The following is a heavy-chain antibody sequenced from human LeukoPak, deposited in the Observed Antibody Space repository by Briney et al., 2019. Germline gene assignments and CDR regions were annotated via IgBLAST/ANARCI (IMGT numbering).Heavy chain of an antibody. Sequence: GGSLRLSCAASGFTFSSYAMRWVRKAPGKGLEWVAVISYDGSNKYYADSVKGRFTISRDNSKNTLYLQMNSLRAEDTAVYYCARGGSSAAYYYYGMDVWGQGTTVTVSS. V-gene: IGHV3-30*04. D-gene: IGHD6-6*01. CDR3: ARGGSSAAYYYYGMDV. CDR1: GFTFSSYA. CDR2: ISYDGSNK. J-gene: IGHJ6*02.